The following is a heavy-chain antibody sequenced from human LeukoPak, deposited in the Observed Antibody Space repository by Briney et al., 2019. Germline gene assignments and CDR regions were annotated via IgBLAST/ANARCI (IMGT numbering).Heavy chain of an antibody. V-gene: IGHV4-30-2*01. J-gene: IGHJ4*02. CDR1: GGSISSGGYS. CDR2: IYHSGST. Sequence: SETLSHTCAVSGGSISSGGYSWSWIRQPPGKGLEWIGYIYHSGSTYYNPSLKSRVTISVDRSKNQFSLKLSSVTAADTAVYYCARDYYGSGRLDYWGQGTLVTVSS. CDR3: ARDYYGSGRLDY. D-gene: IGHD3-10*01.